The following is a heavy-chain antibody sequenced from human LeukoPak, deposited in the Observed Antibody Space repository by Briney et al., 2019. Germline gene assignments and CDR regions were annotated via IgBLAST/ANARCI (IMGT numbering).Heavy chain of an antibody. CDR3: ARGKYHYDSRPVAGWYFDY. J-gene: IGHJ4*02. Sequence: SETLSLTCTVSGVSISSYYWNWIRHPPGKGLEWIGYIYYSGSTNYNPSLKSRVTISVDTSKNQFSLKLSSVTAADTAVYYCARGKYHYDSRPVAGWYFDYWGQGTLVTVSS. CDR1: GVSISSYY. V-gene: IGHV4-59*01. D-gene: IGHD3-22*01. CDR2: IYYSGST.